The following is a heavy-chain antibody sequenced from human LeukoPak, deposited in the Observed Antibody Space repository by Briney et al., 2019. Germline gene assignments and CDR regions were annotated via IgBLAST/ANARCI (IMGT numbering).Heavy chain of an antibody. CDR2: ISSGSGTI. D-gene: IGHD5-18*01. Sequence: PGGSLRLSCSPSGFTFSSSAMNWVRQAPGKGLEWVSYISSGSGTIYYADSVKGRFTISRDNAKNSLYLQMNSLRAEDTAVYYCAKSDRGYSYGSLDCWGQGTLVTVSS. CDR3: AKSDRGYSYGSLDC. J-gene: IGHJ4*02. CDR1: GFTFSSSA. V-gene: IGHV3-48*01.